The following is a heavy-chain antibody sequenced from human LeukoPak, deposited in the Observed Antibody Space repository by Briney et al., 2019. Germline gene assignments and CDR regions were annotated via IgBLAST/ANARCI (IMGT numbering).Heavy chain of an antibody. J-gene: IGHJ5*02. CDR3: ARPISADYGEYNWFDP. V-gene: IGHV4-34*01. CDR2: INHSGST. Sequence: SETLSLTCAVYGGSFSGYYWSWIRQPPGKGLEWIGEINHSGSTNYNPSLKSRVTISVDTSKNQFSLKLSSVTAADTAVYYCARPISADYGEYNWFDPWGQGTLVTVSS. D-gene: IGHD4-17*01. CDR1: GGSFSGYY.